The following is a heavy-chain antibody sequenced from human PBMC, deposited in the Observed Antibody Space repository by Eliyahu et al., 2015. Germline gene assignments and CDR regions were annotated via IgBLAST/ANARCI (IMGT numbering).Heavy chain of an antibody. V-gene: IGHV4-59*01. D-gene: IGHD3-10*01. J-gene: IGHJ5*02. CDR1: GGXISSFX. Sequence: QVQLQESGPGLVKPXETLSLTCTXSGGXISSFXXSWLRQPPGKGLEWIGYIYYSGSTNYNPSLKSRVTISVDTSKNQFSLKLSSVTAADTAVYYCARSGLLWFGATPGGDGRFDPWGQGTLVTVSS. CDR3: ARSGLLWFGATPGGDGRFDP. CDR2: IYYSGST.